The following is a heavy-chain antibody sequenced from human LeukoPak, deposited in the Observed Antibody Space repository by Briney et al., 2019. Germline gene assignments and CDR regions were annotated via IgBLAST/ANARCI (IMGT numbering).Heavy chain of an antibody. J-gene: IGHJ4*02. Sequence: GRSLRLSCVASGFTFSSYAMHWVRQAPGKGLEWVAVISYDGSNKYYADSVKGRFTISRDNSKNTLYLQMNSLRAEDTAVYYCARDYYDSSGYYSSPKDYWGQGTLVTVSS. CDR3: ARDYYDSSGYYSSPKDY. CDR2: ISYDGSNK. CDR1: GFTFSSYA. D-gene: IGHD3-22*01. V-gene: IGHV3-30-3*01.